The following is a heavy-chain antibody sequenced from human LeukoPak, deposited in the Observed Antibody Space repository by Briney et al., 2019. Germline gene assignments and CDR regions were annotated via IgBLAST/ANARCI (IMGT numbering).Heavy chain of an antibody. CDR2: ISWNSGST. CDR1: GFIFDDYA. CDR3: AKAPEYSSSYPYFDY. J-gene: IGHJ4*02. Sequence: GGSLRLSCAASGFIFDDYAMHWVRQAPGKGLEWVSGISWNSGSTGYADSVKGRFTISRDNAKNSLYLQMNSLRAEDTALYYCAKAPEYSSSYPYFDYWGQGTLVTVSS. V-gene: IGHV3-9*01. D-gene: IGHD6-6*01.